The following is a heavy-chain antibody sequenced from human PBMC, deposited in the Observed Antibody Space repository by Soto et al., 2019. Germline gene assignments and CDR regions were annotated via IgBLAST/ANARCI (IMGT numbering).Heavy chain of an antibody. J-gene: IGHJ5*02. V-gene: IGHV3-30*18. CDR2: ISYDGSNK. Sequence: GGSLRLSCAASGFTFSSYGMHWVRQAPGKGLEWVAVISYDGSNKYYADSVKGRFTISRDNSKNTLYLQMNSLRAEDTAVYYCAKDQYGDYVRWFDPWGQGTLVTVSS. D-gene: IGHD4-17*01. CDR1: GFTFSSYG. CDR3: AKDQYGDYVRWFDP.